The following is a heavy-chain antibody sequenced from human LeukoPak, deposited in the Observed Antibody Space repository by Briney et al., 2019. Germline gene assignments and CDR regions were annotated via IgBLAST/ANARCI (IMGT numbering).Heavy chain of an antibody. J-gene: IGHJ4*02. Sequence: PGGSLRLSCAASGFTFSNYSMNWVRQAPGKGLEWVSSISSSSSYIYYADSVKGRFTISRDNAKNSLYLQMNSLRAEDTAVYYCARDLCSGGSCRLDYWGQGTLVTVSS. CDR1: GFTFSNYS. CDR3: ARDLCSGGSCRLDY. CDR2: ISSSSSYI. D-gene: IGHD2-15*01. V-gene: IGHV3-21*01.